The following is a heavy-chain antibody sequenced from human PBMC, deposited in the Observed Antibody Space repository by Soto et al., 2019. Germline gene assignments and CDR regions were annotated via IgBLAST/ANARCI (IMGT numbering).Heavy chain of an antibody. CDR2: ISAYNGNT. Sequence: ASVKVSCKASGYTFTSYAMHWVRQAPGQRLEWMGWISAYNGNTNYAQKLQGRVTMTTDTSTSTAYMELRSLRSDDTAVYYCARDSSIAAAGTKPYWGQGTLVTVSS. J-gene: IGHJ4*02. V-gene: IGHV1-18*01. CDR1: GYTFTSYA. D-gene: IGHD6-13*01. CDR3: ARDSSIAAAGTKPY.